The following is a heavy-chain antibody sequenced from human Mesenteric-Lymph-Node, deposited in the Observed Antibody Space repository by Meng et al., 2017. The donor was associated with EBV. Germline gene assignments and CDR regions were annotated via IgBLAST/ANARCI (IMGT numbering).Heavy chain of an antibody. D-gene: IGHD4-11*01. V-gene: IGHV3-11*01. CDR1: GFTFSDYY. J-gene: IGHJ4*02. Sequence: QVQLVESGGGLVKPGGSLRLSCAASGFTFSDYYMSWIRQAPGRGLEWVSCISSSGNAIYYADSVKGRFTVSRDNAQNSLYLQMDTLRAEDTAVYYCATRYSDFRYFDFWGQGALVTVS. CDR2: ISSSGNAI. CDR3: ATRYSDFRYFDF.